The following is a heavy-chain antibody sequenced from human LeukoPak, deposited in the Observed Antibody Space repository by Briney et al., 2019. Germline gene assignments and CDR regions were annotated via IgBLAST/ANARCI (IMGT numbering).Heavy chain of an antibody. CDR2: MYYSGSA. CDR3: ANTLGYGWFDP. D-gene: IGHD5-12*01. CDR1: GGSITSYY. V-gene: IGHV4-59*12. Sequence: SETLSLTCIVSGGSITSYYWSWIRQPPGKGLEWIGYMYYSGSANYNPSLKSRVTMSLDTSKNQSFLKLTSVTAADTAIYYCANTLGYGWFDPWGQGTLVNVSS. J-gene: IGHJ5*02.